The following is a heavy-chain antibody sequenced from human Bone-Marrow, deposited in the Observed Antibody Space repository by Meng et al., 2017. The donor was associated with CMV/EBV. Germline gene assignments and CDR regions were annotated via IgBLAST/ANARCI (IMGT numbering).Heavy chain of an antibody. CDR1: GGSFSGYY. Sequence: SETLSLTCAVYGGSFSGYYWSWIRQPPGKGLEWIGEINHSGSTNYNPSLKSRVTISVDTSKNQFSLKLSSVTAADTAVYYCAGYLGVVIINAIDIWGQGTMVTVSS. D-gene: IGHD3-3*01. CDR2: INHSGST. CDR3: AGYLGVVIINAIDI. V-gene: IGHV4-34*01. J-gene: IGHJ3*02.